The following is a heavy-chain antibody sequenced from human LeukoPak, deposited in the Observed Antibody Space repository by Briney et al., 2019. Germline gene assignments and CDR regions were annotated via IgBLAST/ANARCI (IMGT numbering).Heavy chain of an antibody. D-gene: IGHD2-15*01. CDR2: INHSGST. CDR1: GGSFSGHY. CDR3: ARYTPSSDCSGGSCHLDY. Sequence: SETLSLTCAVYGGSFSGHYWSWIRQPPGKGLEWIGEINHSGSTNYNPSLKSRVTISVDTSKNQFSLKLTSVTAADTAVYYCARYTPSSDCSGGSCHLDYWSQGTLVTVSS. J-gene: IGHJ4*02. V-gene: IGHV4-34*01.